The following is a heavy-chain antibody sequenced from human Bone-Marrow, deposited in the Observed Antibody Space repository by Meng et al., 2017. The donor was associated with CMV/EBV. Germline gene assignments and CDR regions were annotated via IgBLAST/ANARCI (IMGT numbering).Heavy chain of an antibody. CDR2: IYYSGST. CDR3: ASPLPIVLTGGYYYGMDV. Sequence: LETLSLTCTVSGGSISSSSYYWGWIRQPPGKGLEWIGSIYYSGSTYYNPSLKSRVTISVDTSKNQFSLKLSSVTAADTAVYYCASPLPIVLTGGYYYGMDVWGQGTTVTVSS. V-gene: IGHV4-39*01. J-gene: IGHJ6*02. CDR1: GGSISSSSYY. D-gene: IGHD2-8*01.